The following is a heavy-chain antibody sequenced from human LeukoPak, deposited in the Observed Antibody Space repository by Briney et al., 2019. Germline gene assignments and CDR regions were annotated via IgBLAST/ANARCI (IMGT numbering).Heavy chain of an antibody. CDR3: AKWPEGAMDYFDY. CDR2: ISGDGTRT. V-gene: IGHV3-23*01. D-gene: IGHD3-16*01. Sequence: GGSLRLSCAASGFSFSSYAMTWARQAPVKGLEWVSAISGDGTRTYYADSVKGRFTISRDNSKNTLYLEMSSLRVEDTAIYYCAKWPEGAMDYFDYWGKGTLVTVSS. J-gene: IGHJ4*02. CDR1: GFSFSSYA.